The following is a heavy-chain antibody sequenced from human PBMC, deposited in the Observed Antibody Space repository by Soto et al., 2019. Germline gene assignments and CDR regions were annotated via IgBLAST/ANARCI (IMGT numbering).Heavy chain of an antibody. J-gene: IGHJ4*02. CDR2: ISGSGGNT. Sequence: EVQLLESGGGLVQPGGSLRLSCAASGFTFSSYAMSWVRQAPGKGLEWVSAISGSGGNTYYADSVKGRFTISRDNSKNTVYVQMNSLRAEDTAVYYCAKDRALWVGEFAYWGQGTLVTVSS. V-gene: IGHV3-23*01. CDR1: GFTFSSYA. CDR3: AKDRALWVGEFAY. D-gene: IGHD3-10*01.